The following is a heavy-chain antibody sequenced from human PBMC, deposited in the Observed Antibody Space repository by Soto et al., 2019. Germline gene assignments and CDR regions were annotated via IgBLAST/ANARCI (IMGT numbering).Heavy chain of an antibody. CDR3: ARASGHYYDSSGYLHYFAY. CDR1: GGTFSSYA. V-gene: IGHV1-69*01. CDR2: IIPIFGTA. D-gene: IGHD3-22*01. J-gene: IGHJ4*02. Sequence: QVQLVQSGAEVKKPGSSVKVSCKASGGTFSSYAISWVRQAPGQGLEWMGGIIPIFGTANYAQKFQGRVTITADESTSTAYMELSSLRSEDTAVYYCARASGHYYDSSGYLHYFAYWGQGTLVTVSS.